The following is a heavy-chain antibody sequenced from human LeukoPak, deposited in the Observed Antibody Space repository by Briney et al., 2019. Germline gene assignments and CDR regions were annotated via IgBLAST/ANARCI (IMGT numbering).Heavy chain of an antibody. D-gene: IGHD1-26*01. V-gene: IGHV4-59*01. J-gene: IGHJ4*02. CDR1: GGSISSYY. CDR2: ISYSGST. Sequence: PSETLSLTCTVSGGSISSYYWNWIRQPPGKGLEWIGYISYSGSTNYNPSLKGRVTISVDKSKNQFSLKLSSVTAADTAVYYCARGSGNSGYFDYWGQGTLVTVSS. CDR3: ARGSGNSGYFDY.